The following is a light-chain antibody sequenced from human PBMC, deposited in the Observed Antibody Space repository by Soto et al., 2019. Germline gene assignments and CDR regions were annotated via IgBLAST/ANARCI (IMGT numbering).Light chain of an antibody. V-gene: IGKV3-15*01. J-gene: IGKJ1*01. CDR2: GAS. CDR1: QIISSSY. Sequence: EIVLTQSPRTLSVSLGDRATLSCRASQIISSSYLAWYQQKPGQAPRLLIYGASTRATGIPARFSGRGSGTEFTLTISSLQSVDFAVYYCQQYDNWPQTFGQGTKVDI. CDR3: QQYDNWPQT.